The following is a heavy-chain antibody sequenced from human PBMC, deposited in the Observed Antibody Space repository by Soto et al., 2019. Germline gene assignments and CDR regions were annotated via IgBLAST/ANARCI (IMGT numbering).Heavy chain of an antibody. Sequence: GGSLRLSCAASGFTFSSYSMNWVRQAPGKGLEWVSYISSSSSTIYYADSVKGRFTISRDNAKNSLYLQMSSLRDEDTAVYYCAREGSYVYWKFDYYYYRMDVPGQRTTVTVSS. V-gene: IGHV3-48*02. J-gene: IGHJ6*02. CDR3: AREGSYVYWKFDYYYYRMDV. CDR2: ISSSSSTI. D-gene: IGHD5-18*01. CDR1: GFTFSSYS.